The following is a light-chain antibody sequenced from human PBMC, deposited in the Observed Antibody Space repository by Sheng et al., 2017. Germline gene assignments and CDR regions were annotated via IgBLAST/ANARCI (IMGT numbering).Light chain of an antibody. CDR1: QTIADN. CDR3: QQYNNWPPLT. V-gene: IGKV3-15*01. CDR2: DAS. J-gene: IGKJ3*01. Sequence: EIVMTQSPPTLAASPGERATLSCRASQTIADNVAWYQQKPGQPPRLLISDASTRAAGVPARFSGSGSGTEFTLTISNLQSEDFGVYYCQQYNNWPPLTFGPGTKVDIK.